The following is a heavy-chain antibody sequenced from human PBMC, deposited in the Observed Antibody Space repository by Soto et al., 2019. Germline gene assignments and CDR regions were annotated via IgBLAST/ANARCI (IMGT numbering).Heavy chain of an antibody. CDR2: ISGGIGST. V-gene: IGHV3-23*01. D-gene: IGHD1-26*01. CDR3: AKGAARDFDY. CDR1: GFSFGTYA. Sequence: EVQLLESGGGLVQHGGSLRLSCVASGFSFGTYAMTWVRQVPGKGLEWVSTISGGIGSTFYADSVKGRFTISRDISKKMLLLHMNGLRGEDTGTYYCAKGAARDFDYWGRGTLVTVSS. J-gene: IGHJ4*02.